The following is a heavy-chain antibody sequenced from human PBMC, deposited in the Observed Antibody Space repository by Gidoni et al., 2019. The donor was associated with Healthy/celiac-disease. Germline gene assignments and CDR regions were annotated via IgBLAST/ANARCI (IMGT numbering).Heavy chain of an antibody. D-gene: IGHD4-4*01. J-gene: IGHJ6*02. CDR3: AREGNYGDYYYYGMDV. Sequence: EVQLVESGGGLVQPGGSLRLSCAASGFTVSSNYMSWVRQAPGKGLEWVSVIYSGGSTYYADSVKGRFTISRHNSKNTLYLQMNSLRAEDTAVYYCAREGNYGDYYYYGMDVWGQGTTVTVSS. CDR1: GFTVSSNY. CDR2: IYSGGST. V-gene: IGHV3-53*04.